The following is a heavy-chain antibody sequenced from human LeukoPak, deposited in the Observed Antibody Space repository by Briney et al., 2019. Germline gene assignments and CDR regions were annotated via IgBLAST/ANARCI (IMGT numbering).Heavy chain of an antibody. CDR2: IYSGGST. CDR3: ARESRVVEGDGYYMDV. V-gene: IGHV3-66*01. D-gene: IGHD3-22*01. CDR1: GFTVSSNY. J-gene: IGHJ6*03. Sequence: PGGSLRLSCAASGFTVSSNYMSWVRQAPGKGLEWVSVIYSGGSTYYADSVKGRFTISRDNSKNTLYLQMNSLRAEDTAVYYCARESRVVEGDGYYMDVWGKGTTVTISS.